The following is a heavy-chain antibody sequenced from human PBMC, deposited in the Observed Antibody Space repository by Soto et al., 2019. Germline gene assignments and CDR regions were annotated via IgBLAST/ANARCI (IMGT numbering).Heavy chain of an antibody. J-gene: IGHJ4*02. CDR3: AREVGGSWWIGY. D-gene: IGHD6-13*01. CDR1: GFTFSSYG. CDR2: IWYDGSNK. V-gene: IGHV3-33*01. Sequence: QVQLVESGGGVVQPGRSLRLSCAASGFTFSSYGMHWVRQAPGKGLEWVAVIWYDGSNKYYTDSVKGRFTISRDNSKNKLYLQMNSLRAEDTAVYYCAREVGGSWWIGYWGQGTLVTVSS.